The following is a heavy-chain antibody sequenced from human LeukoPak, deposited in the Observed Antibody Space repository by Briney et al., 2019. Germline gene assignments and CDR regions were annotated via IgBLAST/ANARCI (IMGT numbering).Heavy chain of an antibody. CDR1: GATLDIGHA. J-gene: IGHJ5*02. CDR2: IIPFLGEV. V-gene: IGHV1-69*04. Sequence: SVKVSCKAFGATLDIGHAFIWARQAPGQGLQWMGRIIPFLGEVNYAQNFQGRVSFTADKSTATMYMEMKSLRLDDTAIYYCSPCGHAYDWFGPWGQGTLVTVSS. D-gene: IGHD5-12*01. CDR3: SPCGHAYDWFGP.